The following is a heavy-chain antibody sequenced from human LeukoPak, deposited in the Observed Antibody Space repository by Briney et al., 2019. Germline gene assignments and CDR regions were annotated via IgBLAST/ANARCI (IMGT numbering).Heavy chain of an antibody. CDR1: GFTFSSYS. Sequence: RPGGSLRLSCAAPGFTFSSYSMNWVRQAPGKGLEWVSSISSSSSYIYYADSVKGRFTISRDNAKDSLYLQMNSLRAEDTAVYYCASYSSGWSYYFDYWGQGTLVTVSS. CDR2: ISSSSSYI. V-gene: IGHV3-21*01. CDR3: ASYSSGWSYYFDY. J-gene: IGHJ4*02. D-gene: IGHD6-19*01.